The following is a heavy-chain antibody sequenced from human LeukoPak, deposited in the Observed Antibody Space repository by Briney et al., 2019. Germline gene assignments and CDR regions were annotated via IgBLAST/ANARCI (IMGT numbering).Heavy chain of an antibody. Sequence: SETLSLTCTVSGGSISSSSYYWGWIRQPPGKGLEWIGSIYYSGSTYYNPSLKSRVTISVDTSKNPFSLRLSSVTAADTAVYYCARRPYTSGWYYYFDYWGQGTLVTVSS. D-gene: IGHD6-19*01. CDR3: ARRPYTSGWYYYFDY. V-gene: IGHV4-39*01. CDR2: IYYSGST. CDR1: GGSISSSSYY. J-gene: IGHJ4*02.